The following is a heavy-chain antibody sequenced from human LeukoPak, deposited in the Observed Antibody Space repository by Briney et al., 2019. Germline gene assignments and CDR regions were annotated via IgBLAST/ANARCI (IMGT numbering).Heavy chain of an antibody. CDR2: ISGSGGST. J-gene: IGHJ6*02. Sequence: GGSLRLSCAASGFTFSSYAMSWDRQAPGKGLGWVSAISGSGGSTYYADSVKGRFTISRDNSKNTLYLQMNSLRAEDTAVYYCAKGGLSMVRGVIMGDPYYYGMDVWGQGTTVTVSS. V-gene: IGHV3-23*01. CDR1: GFTFSSYA. D-gene: IGHD3-10*01. CDR3: AKGGLSMVRGVIMGDPYYYGMDV.